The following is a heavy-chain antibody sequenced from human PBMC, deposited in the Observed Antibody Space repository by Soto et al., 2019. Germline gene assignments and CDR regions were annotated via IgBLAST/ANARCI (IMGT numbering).Heavy chain of an antibody. J-gene: IGHJ4*02. D-gene: IGHD3-9*01. CDR3: ASENHNYDILTGYYRASGPGDFDY. Sequence: PGGSLRLSCAASGFTFSSYEMNWVRQAPGKGLEWVSYISSSGSTIYYADSVKGRFTISRDNAKNSLYLQMNSLRAEDTAVYYCASENHNYDILTGYYRASGPGDFDYWGQGTLVTVSS. CDR1: GFTFSSYE. CDR2: ISSSGSTI. V-gene: IGHV3-48*03.